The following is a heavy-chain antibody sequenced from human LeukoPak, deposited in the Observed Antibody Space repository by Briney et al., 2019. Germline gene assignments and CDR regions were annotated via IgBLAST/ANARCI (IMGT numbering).Heavy chain of an antibody. CDR1: GGSISSYY. V-gene: IGHV4-59*01. D-gene: IGHD1-26*01. Sequence: PSETLSLTCTVSGGSISSYYWSWIRQPPGKGLEWIGYIYYSGSTNYNPSLKSRVTISVDTSKNQFSLKLSSVTADDTAVYYCARDSGSFHYWGQGTLVTVSS. CDR2: IYYSGST. CDR3: ARDSGSFHY. J-gene: IGHJ4*02.